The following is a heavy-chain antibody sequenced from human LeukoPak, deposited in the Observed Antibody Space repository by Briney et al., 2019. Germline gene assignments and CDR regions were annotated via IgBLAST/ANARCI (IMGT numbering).Heavy chain of an antibody. CDR2: IIPIFGTA. CDR3: ARVAYYYDRQFDY. J-gene: IGHJ4*02. Sequence: SVKVSCKASGGTFSSYAISWVRQAPGQGLEWMGGIIPIFGTANYAQKFHGRVTITADESTSTAYMELSSLRSEDTAVYYCARVAYYYDRQFDYWGQGTLVTVSS. V-gene: IGHV1-69*13. D-gene: IGHD3-22*01. CDR1: GGTFSSYA.